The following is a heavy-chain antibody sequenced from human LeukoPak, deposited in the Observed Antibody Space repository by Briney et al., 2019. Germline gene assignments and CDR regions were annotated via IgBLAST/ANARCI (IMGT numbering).Heavy chain of an antibody. CDR3: ARAPDYGDYVGYFDF. J-gene: IGHJ4*02. V-gene: IGHV3-33*01. CDR1: GFVFSTYG. CDR2: IWYDGTTK. Sequence: GRSLRLSCAASGFVFSTYGIHWDRQAPGKGLEWVEGIWYDGTTKYYADSVKGRFTISRDNSKNTVSLQMDSLRAEDTAVYSCARAPDYGDYVGYFDFWGQGAQVTVSS. D-gene: IGHD4-17*01.